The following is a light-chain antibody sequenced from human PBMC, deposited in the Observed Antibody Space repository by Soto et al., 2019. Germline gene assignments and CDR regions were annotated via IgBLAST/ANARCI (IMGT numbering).Light chain of an antibody. CDR2: WAS. CDR1: QSVLYRSTNKNY. V-gene: IGKV4-1*01. Sequence: DIVMTQSPDSLAVSLGERATINCKSSQSVLYRSTNKNYLAWYQQRPGQPPKLLIYWASTRESGVPDRFSGSGSGTDFTLTISGLQAEDVAVYYCQQYYSTSLFTFGPGTKVDIK. J-gene: IGKJ3*01. CDR3: QQYYSTSLFT.